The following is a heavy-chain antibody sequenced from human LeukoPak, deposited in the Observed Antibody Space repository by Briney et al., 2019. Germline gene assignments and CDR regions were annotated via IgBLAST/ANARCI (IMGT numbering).Heavy chain of an antibody. V-gene: IGHV4-59*01. CDR1: GGSISSYY. Sequence: SETLSLTCTVSGGSISSYYWSWIRQPPGEGLEWIGYIYYSGSTNYNPSLKSRVTISVDTSKNQFSLKLSSVTAADTAVYYCARVPYYYDSSGYYLFDYWGQGTLVTVSS. J-gene: IGHJ4*02. CDR3: ARVPYYYDSSGYYLFDY. D-gene: IGHD3-22*01. CDR2: IYYSGST.